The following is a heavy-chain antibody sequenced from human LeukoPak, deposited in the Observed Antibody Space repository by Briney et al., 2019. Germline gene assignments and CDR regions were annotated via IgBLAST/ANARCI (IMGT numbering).Heavy chain of an antibody. V-gene: IGHV1-18*01. D-gene: IGHD3-10*01. CDR2: ISAYSGNT. J-gene: IGHJ3*02. CDR3: ARGRSVTMVRGAIADAFDI. Sequence: GASVKVSCKASGYTFTSYGISWVRQAPGQGLEWMGWISAYSGNTNYAQKLQGRVTMTTDTSTSTAYMELRSLRSDDTAVYYCARGRSVTMVRGAIADAFDIWGQGTMVTVSS. CDR1: GYTFTSYG.